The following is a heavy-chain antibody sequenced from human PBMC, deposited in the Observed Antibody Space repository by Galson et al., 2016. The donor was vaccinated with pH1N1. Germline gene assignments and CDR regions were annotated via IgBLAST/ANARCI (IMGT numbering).Heavy chain of an antibody. D-gene: IGHD3-22*01. J-gene: IGHJ4*02. CDR2: ISASGTNT. Sequence: SLRLSCAASGLTFSSYAMHWVRQAPGRGLEWVSSISASGTNTNYADPVKGRFTISRDNSKNTLYLQTNSLRAEDTAIYYCVKLDSSGYYYGRFDSWGQGTLVTVSS. V-gene: IGHV3-23*01. CDR1: GLTFSSYA. CDR3: VKLDSSGYYYGRFDS.